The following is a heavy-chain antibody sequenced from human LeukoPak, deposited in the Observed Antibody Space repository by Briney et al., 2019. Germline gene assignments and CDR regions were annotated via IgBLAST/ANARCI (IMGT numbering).Heavy chain of an antibody. CDR2: VHHSGST. V-gene: IGHV4-38-2*02. Sequence: SETLSLTCTVSGYSISSGYYWDWIRQSPGKGLEWIGSVHHSGSTSYNPSLKTRVTISLDTSKNQFSLKLSSVTAAGTAAYYCARESPEDWFDPWGQGTLVTVSS. CDR1: GYSISSGYY. J-gene: IGHJ5*02. CDR3: ARESPEDWFDP.